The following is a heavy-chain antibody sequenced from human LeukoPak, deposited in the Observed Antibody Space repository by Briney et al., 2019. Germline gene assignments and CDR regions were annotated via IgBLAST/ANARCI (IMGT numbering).Heavy chain of an antibody. CDR1: GYTFTGYC. D-gene: IGHD6-13*01. J-gene: IGHJ4*02. Sequence: GASVKVSCKASGYTFTGYCMHWVRQAPGQGLEWMGWINPNSGGTNYAQKFQGRVTMTRDTSISTAYMELSRLRSDDTAVYYCASEGDVAAAGYDYWGQGTLVTVSS. CDR3: ASEGDVAAAGYDY. CDR2: INPNSGGT. V-gene: IGHV1-2*02.